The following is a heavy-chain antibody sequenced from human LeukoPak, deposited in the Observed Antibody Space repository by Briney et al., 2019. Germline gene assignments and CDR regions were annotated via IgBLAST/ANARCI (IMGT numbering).Heavy chain of an antibody. CDR2: ISYDGSNK. CDR3: ASLYYDFWSGYGTPTDY. V-gene: IGHV3-30-3*01. D-gene: IGHD3-3*01. Sequence: GGSLRLSCAASGFTFSSYAMHWVRQAPGKGLEWVAVISYDGSNKYYADSVKGRFTISRDNSKNTLYLQMNSLRAEDTAVYYCASLYYDFWSGYGTPTDYWGQGTLVTVSS. CDR1: GFTFSSYA. J-gene: IGHJ4*02.